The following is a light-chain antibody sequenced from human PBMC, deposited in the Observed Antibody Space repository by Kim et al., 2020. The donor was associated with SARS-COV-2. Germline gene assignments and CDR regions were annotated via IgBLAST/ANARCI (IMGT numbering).Light chain of an antibody. Sequence: SPGKRHTHACRASQSIADNYLAWYQQEPGQDPKHLIYDASSRATGIPERFSGSGSGTDYILNISSLEPEDFAVYYCQQYSNSPPYRFGQGTKLEI. CDR2: DAS. CDR1: QSIADNY. V-gene: IGKV3-20*01. CDR3: QQYSNSPPYR. J-gene: IGKJ2*03.